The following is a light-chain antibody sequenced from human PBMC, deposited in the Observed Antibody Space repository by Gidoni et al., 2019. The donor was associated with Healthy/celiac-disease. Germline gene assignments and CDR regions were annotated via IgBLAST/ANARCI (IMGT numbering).Light chain of an antibody. CDR3: QQYYSTPLT. CDR2: WAS. V-gene: IGKV4-1*01. Sequence: DIVMTQPPDSLAMSLGERATINCKSSQSVLYSSNNKNYLAWYQQKPGQPPKLLIYWASTRESGVPDRFSSSGSGTDFTLTISSLQAEDVAVYYCQQYYSTPLTFGGXTKVGIK. CDR1: QSVLYSSNNKNY. J-gene: IGKJ4*01.